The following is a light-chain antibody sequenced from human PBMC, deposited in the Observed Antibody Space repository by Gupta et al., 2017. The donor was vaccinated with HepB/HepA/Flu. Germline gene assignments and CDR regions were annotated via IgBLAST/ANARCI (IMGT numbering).Light chain of an antibody. CDR1: QSLLHSNGYNY. J-gene: IGKJ4*01. CDR2: LGS. Sequence: EIVMTQSPLSLPVTPGEPASISCRSSQSLLHSNGYNYLDWYLQKPGQSPQLLIYLGSNRASGVPDRFRASGSGTDFTLKSSRVEAEDVGVYYGMQGLQTHTFGGGTKVDIK. V-gene: IGKV2-28*01. CDR3: MQGLQTHT.